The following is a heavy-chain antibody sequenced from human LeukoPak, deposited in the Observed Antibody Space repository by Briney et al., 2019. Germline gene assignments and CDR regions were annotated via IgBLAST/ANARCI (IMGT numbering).Heavy chain of an antibody. V-gene: IGHV3-23*01. D-gene: IGHD6-19*01. CDR1: GFTFSNYV. CDR3: AKEQSSGWYGDAFDI. J-gene: IGHJ3*02. CDR2: ISGSGDST. Sequence: GSLRLSCTASGFTFSNYVMSWVRQAPGKGLEWVSAISGSGDSTYYADSVKGRFTISRDNSKNTLYLQMDSLRAEDTAVYYCAKEQSSGWYGDAFDIWGQGTMVTVSS.